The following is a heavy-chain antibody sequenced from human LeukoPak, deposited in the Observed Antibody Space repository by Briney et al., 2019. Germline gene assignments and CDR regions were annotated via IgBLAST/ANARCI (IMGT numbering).Heavy chain of an antibody. Sequence: GGSLRLSCAASGFTFSSYGMHWVRQAPGKGLEWVAVIWYDGSNKYYADSVKGRFTISRDNSKNTLYLQMNSLRAEDTAVYYCAKSAWEHYYFDYWGQGTLVTVSS. V-gene: IGHV3-33*06. CDR3: AKSAWEHYYFDY. CDR2: IWYDGSNK. J-gene: IGHJ4*02. D-gene: IGHD1-26*01. CDR1: GFTFSSYG.